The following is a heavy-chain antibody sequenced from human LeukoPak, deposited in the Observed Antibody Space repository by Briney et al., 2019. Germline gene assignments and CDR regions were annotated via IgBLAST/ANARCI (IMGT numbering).Heavy chain of an antibody. V-gene: IGHV3-48*01. J-gene: IGHJ4*02. Sequence: HPGGSLRLSCAASGFTFNTYNMNWARQAPGKGLEWVSYISGITSTIYYADSVKGRFTVSRDNAKNSLFLQMNSLTADDTAVYYCARDGSFDYWGQGTLVTVSS. CDR2: ISGITSTI. CDR1: GFTFNTYN. CDR3: ARDGSFDY.